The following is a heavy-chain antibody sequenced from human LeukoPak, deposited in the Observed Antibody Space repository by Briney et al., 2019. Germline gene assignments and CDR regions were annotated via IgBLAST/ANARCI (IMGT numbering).Heavy chain of an antibody. CDR3: ARAVPGHSGWFFDY. D-gene: IGHD6-19*01. CDR2: IYYSGST. V-gene: IGHV4-39*07. Sequence: PSETLSLTCTVSGGSISSSSYYWGWIRQPPGKGLEWIGSIYYSGSTYYNPSLKSRVTISVDTSKNQFSLKLSSVTAADTAVYYCARAVPGHSGWFFDYWGQGTLVTVSS. J-gene: IGHJ4*02. CDR1: GGSISSSSYY.